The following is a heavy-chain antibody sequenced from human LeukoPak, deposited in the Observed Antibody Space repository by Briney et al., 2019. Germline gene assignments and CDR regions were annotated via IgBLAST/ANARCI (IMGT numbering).Heavy chain of an antibody. CDR2: ILNDGSQE. CDR3: AKDLGVDIVATDAFDI. D-gene: IGHD5-12*01. J-gene: IGHJ3*02. Sequence: GRSLRLSCAASGFTFSSYGMHWVRQAPGKGLEWVAVILNDGSQEKYADSVKGRFTISRDNSKNTLYLQMNSLRAEDTAVYYCAKDLGVDIVATDAFDIWGQGTMVTVSS. V-gene: IGHV3-33*06. CDR1: GFTFSSYG.